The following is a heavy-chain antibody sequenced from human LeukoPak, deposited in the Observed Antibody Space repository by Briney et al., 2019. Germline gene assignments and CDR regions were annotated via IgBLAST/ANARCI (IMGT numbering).Heavy chain of an antibody. CDR1: GGSISSYY. J-gene: IGHJ6*02. D-gene: IGHD1-26*01. CDR2: IYYSGST. V-gene: IGHV4-59*08. Sequence: SETLSLTCTVSGGSISSYYWSWIRQPPGKGLEWIGYIYYSGSTNYNPSLKSRVTISVDTSKNQFSLKLSSVTAADTAVNYCARHAELYYYGMDVWGQGTTVTVSS. CDR3: ARHAELYYYGMDV.